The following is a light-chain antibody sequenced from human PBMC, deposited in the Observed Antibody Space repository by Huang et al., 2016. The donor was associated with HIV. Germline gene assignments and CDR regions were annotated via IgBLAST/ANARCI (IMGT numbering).Light chain of an antibody. CDR3: QQRSNWLIT. V-gene: IGKV3-11*01. Sequence: EIVLTQSPATLSLSPGERATLSCRASQSVSSYLAWYQQKPGQAPRLLIYDASNRATGIPARFSGSGSGIDFTLTINSLEPEDFAVYYCQQRSNWLITFGQGTRLEIK. CDR2: DAS. J-gene: IGKJ5*01. CDR1: QSVSSY.